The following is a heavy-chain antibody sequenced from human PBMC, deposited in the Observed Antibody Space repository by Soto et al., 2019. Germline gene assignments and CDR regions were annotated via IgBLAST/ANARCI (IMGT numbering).Heavy chain of an antibody. J-gene: IGHJ5*02. CDR3: ATSKRASFDP. D-gene: IGHD4-4*01. Sequence: SETLSLTCTVSGGSISSYYWRWIRQPPGKGLEWIGYIYYSGSTNYNPSLKSRVTISVDTSKNQFSLKLSSVTAADTAVYYCATSKRASFDPWGQGTLVTVS. CDR2: IYYSGST. CDR1: GGSISSYY. V-gene: IGHV4-59*08.